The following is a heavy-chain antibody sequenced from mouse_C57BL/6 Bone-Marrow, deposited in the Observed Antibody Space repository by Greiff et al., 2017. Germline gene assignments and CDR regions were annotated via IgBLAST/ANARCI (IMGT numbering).Heavy chain of an antibody. CDR1: GYTFTSYW. CDR3: ARGTMPRRRTWFAY. CDR2: IDPSDSYT. Sequence: VQLQQPGAELVMPGASVKLSCKASGYTFTSYWMHWVKQRPGQGLEWIGEIDPSDSYTNYNQKFKGKSTLTVDKSSSTAYMQLSSLTSEDSAVYYGARGTMPRRRTWFAYWGQGTLVTVSA. J-gene: IGHJ3*01. D-gene: IGHD1-1*02. V-gene: IGHV1-69*01.